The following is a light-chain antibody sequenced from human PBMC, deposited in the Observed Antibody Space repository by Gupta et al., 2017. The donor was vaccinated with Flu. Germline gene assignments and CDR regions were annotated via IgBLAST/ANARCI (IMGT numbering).Light chain of an antibody. V-gene: IGLV3-9*01. CDR3: HAWDSFTASV. Sequence: LRQTATITCGGNNSGSRNVHWYQQKPGQAPVLIIYRNNNRPSGIPERFSGSKSENTAALTINGAQAGDEADYYCHAWDSFTASVFGGGTKVTAL. CDR1: NSGSRN. J-gene: IGLJ3*02. CDR2: RNN.